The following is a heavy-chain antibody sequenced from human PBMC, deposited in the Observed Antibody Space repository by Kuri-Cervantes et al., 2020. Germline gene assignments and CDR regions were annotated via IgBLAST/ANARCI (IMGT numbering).Heavy chain of an antibody. V-gene: IGHV3-30*01. CDR3: ARERITMIVVDPMGGMDV. Sequence: GGSLRLSCAASGFTFSTYAMHWVRQTPGKGLEWVSVIWYDGSNKYYADSVKGRFTISRDNSKNTLYLQMNSLRAEDTAVYYCARERITMIVVDPMGGMDVWGQGTTVTVSS. CDR1: GFTFSTYA. J-gene: IGHJ6*02. D-gene: IGHD3-22*01. CDR2: IWYDGSNK.